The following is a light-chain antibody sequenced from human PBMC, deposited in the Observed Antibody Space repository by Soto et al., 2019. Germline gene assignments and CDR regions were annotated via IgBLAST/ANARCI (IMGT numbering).Light chain of an antibody. V-gene: IGKV3-11*01. Sequence: EIVLTQSPATLSLSPGERATLSCRASQSVSSYLAWYQQKPGQAPRLLIYDASNRATGIPARFSGSGSGTDCTLPISSLEAEDFAVYYCQERSNWPPGYTFGQGTKLEIK. CDR3: QERSNWPPGYT. J-gene: IGKJ2*01. CDR1: QSVSSY. CDR2: DAS.